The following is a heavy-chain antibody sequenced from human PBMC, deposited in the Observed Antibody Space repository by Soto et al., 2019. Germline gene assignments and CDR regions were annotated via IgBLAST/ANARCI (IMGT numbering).Heavy chain of an antibody. J-gene: IGHJ6*02. CDR2: IHSGGST. Sequence: PGGSLRLSCEASGFTLSWYWMHWVRQVPGNGLVWVARIHSGGSTYYADSVKGRFTISRDNSKNTLYLQMNSLRAEDTAVYYCATPGDCISTSCYAYYYYYGRDVWGQGTTVTVSS. V-gene: IGHV3-66*01. CDR1: GFTLSWYW. D-gene: IGHD2-2*01. CDR3: ATPGDCISTSCYAYYYYYGRDV.